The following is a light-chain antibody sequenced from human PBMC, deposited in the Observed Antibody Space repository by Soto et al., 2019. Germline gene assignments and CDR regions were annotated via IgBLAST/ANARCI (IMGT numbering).Light chain of an antibody. V-gene: IGKV1-5*01. CDR1: QSIRSW. J-gene: IGKJ5*01. CDR2: DAS. CDR3: QQYNSYSLIT. Sequence: DTQMTQSPSTLSASVGDRVTITCRASQSIRSWLAWYQQKPGKAPKLLIFDASSLESGVPSRFSGSGSGTEFTLTISSLQPDDFATYYCQQYNSYSLITFGQGTRLEIK.